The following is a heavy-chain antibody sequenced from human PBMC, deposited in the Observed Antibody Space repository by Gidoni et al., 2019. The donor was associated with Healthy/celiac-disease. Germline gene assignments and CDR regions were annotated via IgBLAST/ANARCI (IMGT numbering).Heavy chain of an antibody. CDR2: IRYDGSNK. CDR3: AKEQARNCTGGVCRYYYYYYMDV. D-gene: IGHD2-8*02. Sequence: QVQLVESGGGVVQPGGSLRLSCAASGFTFSSYCMHWFRQAPGKGLEWVAFIRYDGSNKYYADSVKGRFTISRDNSKNTLYLQMNSLRAEDTAVYYCAKEQARNCTGGVCRYYYYYYMDVWGKGTTVTVSS. CDR1: GFTFSSYC. V-gene: IGHV3-30*02. J-gene: IGHJ6*03.